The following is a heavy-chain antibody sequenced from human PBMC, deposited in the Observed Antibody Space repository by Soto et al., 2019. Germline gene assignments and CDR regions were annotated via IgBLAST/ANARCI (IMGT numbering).Heavy chain of an antibody. J-gene: IGHJ5*02. V-gene: IGHV3-9*01. CDR3: AKDSRGRLGDHCSSTSCYVS. Sequence: EVQLVESGGGLVQPGRSLRLSCAASGFTFDDYAMHWVRQAPGKGLEWVSGISWNSGSIGYADSVKGRFTISRDNAKNSLYLQMNSLRAEDTALYYCAKDSRGRLGDHCSSTSCYVSWGQGTLVTVSS. CDR2: ISWNSGSI. CDR1: GFTFDDYA. D-gene: IGHD2-2*01.